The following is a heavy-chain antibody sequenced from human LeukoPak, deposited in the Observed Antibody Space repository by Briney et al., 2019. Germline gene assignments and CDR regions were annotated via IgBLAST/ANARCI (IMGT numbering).Heavy chain of an antibody. J-gene: IGHJ5*02. Sequence: ASVTVSFKASGYTFTIYGISWVRQAPGQGLEWMGWISAYNGNTNYTQKLQGRVTMTTDTSTSTAYMELRSLRSDDTAVYYCARVSLGELSGWFDPWGQGTLVTASS. D-gene: IGHD3-10*01. CDR3: ARVSLGELSGWFDP. CDR1: GYTFTIYG. CDR2: ISAYNGNT. V-gene: IGHV1-18*01.